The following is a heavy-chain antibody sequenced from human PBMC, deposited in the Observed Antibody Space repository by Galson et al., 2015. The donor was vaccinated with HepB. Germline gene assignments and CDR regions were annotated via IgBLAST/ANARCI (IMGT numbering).Heavy chain of an antibody. CDR3: AKKSGSYLGSVDY. CDR1: GFTFSSYA. CDR2: ICGSGGSK. D-gene: IGHD1-26*01. Sequence: SLRLSCAASGFTFSSYAMTWVRQAPGKGLEWVSGICGSGGSKDYADSVKGRFTICRDNTKNTLYLQKNSGRAEDTAVYYCAKKSGSYLGSVDYWGQGTLVTVSS. J-gene: IGHJ4*02. V-gene: IGHV3-23*01.